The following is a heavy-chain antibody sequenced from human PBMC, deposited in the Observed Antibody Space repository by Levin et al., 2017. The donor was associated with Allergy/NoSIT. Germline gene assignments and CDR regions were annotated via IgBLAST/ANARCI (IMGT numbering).Heavy chain of an antibody. CDR3: AGGGDTFDSSGYYPLDY. CDR2: IYSGGST. D-gene: IGHD3-22*01. CDR1: GFTVSSNY. J-gene: IGHJ4*02. V-gene: IGHV3-53*01. Sequence: PGGSLRLSCAASGFTVSSNYMSWVRQAPGKGLEWVSVIYSGGSTYYADSVKGRFTISRDNSKNTLYLQMNSLRAEDTAVYYCAGGGDTFDSSGYYPLDYWGQGTLVTVSS.